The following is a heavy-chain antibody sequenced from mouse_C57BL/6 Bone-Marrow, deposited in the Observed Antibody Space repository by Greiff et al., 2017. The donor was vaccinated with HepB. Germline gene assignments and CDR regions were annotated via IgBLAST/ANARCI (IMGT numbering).Heavy chain of an antibody. V-gene: IGHV2-2*01. J-gene: IGHJ2*01. CDR2: IWSGGST. CDR1: GFSLTSYG. D-gene: IGHD1-1*02. Sequence: QVQLKESGPGLVQPSQSLSITCTVSGFSLTSYGVHWVRQSPGKGLEWLGVIWSGGSTDYNAAFISRLSISKDNSKSQVFFKMNSLQADDTAIYYCAKSLLLRWYYFDYWGQGTTLTVSS. CDR3: AKSLLLRWYYFDY.